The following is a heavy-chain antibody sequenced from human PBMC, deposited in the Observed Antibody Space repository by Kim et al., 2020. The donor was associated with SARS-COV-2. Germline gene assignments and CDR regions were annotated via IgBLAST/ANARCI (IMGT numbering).Heavy chain of an antibody. V-gene: IGHV4-30-4*01. J-gene: IGHJ3*02. Sequence: SETLSLTCTVSGGSISSGDYYWSWIRQPPGKGLEWIGYIYYSGSTYYNPSLNSRVTISVDTSKNQFSLKLSSVTAADTAVYYCARAPYRLRFLSAGGAFDIWGQGTMVTVSS. CDR1: GGSISSGDYY. CDR3: ARAPYRLRFLSAGGAFDI. D-gene: IGHD3-3*01. CDR2: IYYSGST.